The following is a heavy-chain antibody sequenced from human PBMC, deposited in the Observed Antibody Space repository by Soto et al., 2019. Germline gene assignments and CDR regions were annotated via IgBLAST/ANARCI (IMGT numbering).Heavy chain of an antibody. D-gene: IGHD3-22*01. Sequence: QVQLVESGGGLVKPGGSLRLSCAASGFTFSDYYMSWIRQAPGKGLEWVSYIGSSDNIIYYADSVKGRFTISRDNAKNSLSLQMNSLRAKDTAVYYCARDLGYYESSGYFDYWGQVPLVTVSS. CDR2: IGSSDNII. CDR3: ARDLGYYESSGYFDY. CDR1: GFTFSDYY. V-gene: IGHV3-11*01. J-gene: IGHJ4*02.